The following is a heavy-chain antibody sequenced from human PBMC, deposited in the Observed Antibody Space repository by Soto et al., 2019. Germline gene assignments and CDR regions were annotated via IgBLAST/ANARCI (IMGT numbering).Heavy chain of an antibody. D-gene: IGHD1-26*01. Sequence: QVPLQEPGPRLVEPSHTLSLTCTVSGASISNGYYSWSWIRQSPGTGLEWIGHIHSGGTTYSNPSTKSRLTISVDMSKNQFSLKLSSLTAADTAVYYCARGPSGDKVDYWGQGTLVTVSS. V-gene: IGHV4-30-4*01. CDR2: IHSGGTT. CDR3: ARGPSGDKVDY. CDR1: GASISNGYYS. J-gene: IGHJ4*02.